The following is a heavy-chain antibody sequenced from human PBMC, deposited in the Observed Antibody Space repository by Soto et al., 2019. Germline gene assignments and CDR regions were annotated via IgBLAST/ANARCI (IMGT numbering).Heavy chain of an antibody. CDR2: IYYSGST. CDR1: GGSISSGGYS. D-gene: IGHD5-18*01. CDR3: ARVMVTEDAFEI. V-gene: IGHV4-30-2*05. Sequence: SETLSLTCAVSGGSISSGGYSWSWIRQPPGKGLEWIGYIYYSGSTYYNPSLKSRVTISVDTSKNQFSLKLSSVTAADTAVYYCARVMVTEDAFEIWGQGTMVTVSS. J-gene: IGHJ3*02.